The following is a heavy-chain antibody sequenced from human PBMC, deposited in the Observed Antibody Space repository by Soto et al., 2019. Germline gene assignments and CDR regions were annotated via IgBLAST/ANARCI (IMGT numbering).Heavy chain of an antibody. D-gene: IGHD2-2*01. Sequence: SETLSLTCTVCGSSISSGYHYWSWIRQPPGKGLEWIGYIYHTGSTYLNPSLKSRISMSVDTSKNQIYLNVTSVTAADAAVYFCARAVIPDAPYAYWGQGTLVTVSS. CDR2: IYHTGST. V-gene: IGHV4-30-4*01. J-gene: IGHJ4*02. CDR3: ARAVIPDAPYAY. CDR1: GSSISSGYHY.